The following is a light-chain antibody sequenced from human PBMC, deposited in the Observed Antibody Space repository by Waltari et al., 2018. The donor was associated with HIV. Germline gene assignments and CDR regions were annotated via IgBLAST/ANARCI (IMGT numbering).Light chain of an antibody. CDR2: RDS. CDR1: NCGSKS. V-gene: IGLV3-9*01. CDR3: QVWDSSTTKV. J-gene: IGLJ2*01. Sequence: SCELTQSLSVSVALGQTARITCGAKNCGSKSVQWYQQRPGQAPLLVIYRDSNRPSGIPERCSGSNSGNTATLTISRAQAGDEADYYCQVWDSSTTKVFGGGTKLTVL.